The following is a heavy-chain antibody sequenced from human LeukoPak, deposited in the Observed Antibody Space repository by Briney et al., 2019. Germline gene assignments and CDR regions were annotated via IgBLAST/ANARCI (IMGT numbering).Heavy chain of an antibody. V-gene: IGHV3-23*01. D-gene: IGHD2-2*01. J-gene: IGHJ5*02. CDR2: ISGSGGST. CDR3: AKGYCSSTSCYARFDP. Sequence: GGSLRLSCAASGSTFSSYSMIWVRQAPGKGLDWVPAISGSGGSTYYADSVKGRFTISRDNSKNTLYLQMNSLRAEDTAVYYCAKGYCSSTSCYARFDPWGQGTLVTVSS. CDR1: GSTFSSYS.